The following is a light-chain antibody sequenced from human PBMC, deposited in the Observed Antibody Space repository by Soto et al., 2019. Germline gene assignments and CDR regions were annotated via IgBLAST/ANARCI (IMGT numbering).Light chain of an antibody. Sequence: DIQLTQSPSSLSASVGDRITITCRASQSISTYLNWYQQKPGEAPTLLVYDSSTLQSGVPSRFSGSGFGAEFTLTVSSLQPEDFATYYCQQSYSNPTWTLGQGTKVDI. CDR1: QSISTY. CDR2: DSS. CDR3: QQSYSNPTWT. V-gene: IGKV1-39*01. J-gene: IGKJ1*01.